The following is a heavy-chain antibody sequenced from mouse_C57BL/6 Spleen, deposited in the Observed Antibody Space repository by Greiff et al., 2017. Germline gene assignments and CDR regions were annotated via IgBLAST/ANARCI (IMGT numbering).Heavy chain of an antibody. CDR2: IDPSDSYT. J-gene: IGHJ2*01. D-gene: IGHD2-2*01. Sequence: QVQLQQPGAELVKPGASVKLSCKASGYTFTSYWMQWVKQRPGQGLEWIGEIDPSDSYTNYNQKFKGKATLTVDTSSSTAYMQLSSLTSEDSAVYYCARRSQRLEDYWGQGTTLTVSS. CDR1: GYTFTSYW. CDR3: ARRSQRLEDY. V-gene: IGHV1-50*01.